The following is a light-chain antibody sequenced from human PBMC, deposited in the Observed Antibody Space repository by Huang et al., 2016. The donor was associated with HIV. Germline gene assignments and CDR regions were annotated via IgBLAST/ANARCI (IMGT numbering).Light chain of an antibody. V-gene: IGKV3-15*01. CDR2: DAS. Sequence: EIVMTQSIATLSVSPGERATLSCRASQNITRLAWYQHKPGQAPRLLIDDASSRATGVPARFSGGGSGTDFTLTVSSLQSDDFALYYCQQYDDWPPWTFGQGTQVDMK. CDR3: QQYDDWPPWT. CDR1: QNITR. J-gene: IGKJ1*01.